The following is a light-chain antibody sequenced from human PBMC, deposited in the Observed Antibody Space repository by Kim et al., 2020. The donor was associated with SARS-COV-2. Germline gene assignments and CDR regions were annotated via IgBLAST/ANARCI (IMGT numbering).Light chain of an antibody. CDR2: GNS. CDR1: RSNIGADYD. CDR3: QSYDSSLTGYII. J-gene: IGLJ2*01. V-gene: IGLV1-40*01. Sequence: VTIPCTGGRSNIGADYDVHWYKRTLGTAPKLLIRGNSNRTSGVPDRISASKSGTSASLAITGLQADDEGDYYCQSYDSSLTGYIIFGGGTQLTVL.